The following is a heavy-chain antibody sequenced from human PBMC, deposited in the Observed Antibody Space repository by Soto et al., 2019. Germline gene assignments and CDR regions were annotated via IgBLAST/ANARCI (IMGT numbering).Heavy chain of an antibody. CDR3: ASGTLSGYSSGWYSRAFDI. CDR2: IYSGGST. J-gene: IGHJ3*02. D-gene: IGHD6-19*01. V-gene: IGHV3-53*01. Sequence: GGSLRLSCAASGFTVSSNYMSWVRQAPGKGLEWVSVIYSGGSTYYADSVKGRFTISRDNSKNTLYLQMNSLRAGGTAVYYCASGTLSGYSSGWYSRAFDIWGQGTMVTVSS. CDR1: GFTVSSNY.